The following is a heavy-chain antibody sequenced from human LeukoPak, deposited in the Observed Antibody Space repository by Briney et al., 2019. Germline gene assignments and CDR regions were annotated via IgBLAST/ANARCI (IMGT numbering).Heavy chain of an antibody. CDR3: ARDAVDTAYDY. D-gene: IGHD5-18*01. CDR2: IWYDGSNR. V-gene: IGHV3-33*01. Sequence: GGSLRLSCAASGFTFSSYGMHWVRQAPGKGLEWVAVIWYDGSNRYYADSVKGRFTISRDNSKNTLYLQMNSLRAEDTAVYYCARDAVDTAYDYWGQGTLVTVSS. J-gene: IGHJ4*02. CDR1: GFTFSSYG.